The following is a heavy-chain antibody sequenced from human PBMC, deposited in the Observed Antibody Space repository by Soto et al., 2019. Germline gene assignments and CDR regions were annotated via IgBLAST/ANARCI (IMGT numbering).Heavy chain of an antibody. Sequence: ASVKVSCKASGYTFTSYYIHWVRQAPGQGLEWMGIMNLSGDYTKYEQRFQGRVTMTRDTSTSTVYVELSSLRSEDTAVYYCARAYTSGYQSHFDFWGQGTLVTVSS. CDR3: ARAYTSGYQSHFDF. CDR2: MNLSGDYT. V-gene: IGHV1-46*01. CDR1: GYTFTSYY. D-gene: IGHD3-22*01. J-gene: IGHJ4*02.